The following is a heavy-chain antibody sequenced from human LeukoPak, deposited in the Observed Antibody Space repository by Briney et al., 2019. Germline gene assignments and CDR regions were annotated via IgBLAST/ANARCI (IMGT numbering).Heavy chain of an antibody. CDR3: ASPFVGSYYRFDY. J-gene: IGHJ4*02. D-gene: IGHD1-26*01. CDR1: GYTFTGYY. V-gene: IGHV1-2*02. CDR2: INPNSGGT. Sequence: ASVKVSCKASGYTFTGYYMHWVRQAPGQGLEWMGWINPNSGGTNYAQKFQGRVTMTRDTSISTAYMELSRLRSDDTAVYYCASPFVGSYYRFDYWGQGTLVTVSS.